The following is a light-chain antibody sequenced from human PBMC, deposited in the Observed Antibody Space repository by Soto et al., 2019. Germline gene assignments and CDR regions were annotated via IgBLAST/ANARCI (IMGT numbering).Light chain of an antibody. J-gene: IGKJ2*01. Sequence: ESVLTQSPGTLSLSPGERATLSCRATQSVTNNYFAWYQQRPGQSPRLLIYGVSNRATDIPDRFSGSGSGTDFTLTISRLEPEEFVVYYCQQYSSLPHTFGQGTKLEVK. CDR2: GVS. V-gene: IGKV3-20*01. CDR1: QSVTNNY. CDR3: QQYSSLPHT.